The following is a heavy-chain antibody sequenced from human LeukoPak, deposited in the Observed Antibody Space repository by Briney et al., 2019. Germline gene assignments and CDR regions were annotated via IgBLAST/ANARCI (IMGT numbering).Heavy chain of an antibody. V-gene: IGHV3-21*01. D-gene: IGHD3-3*01. Sequence: GGSLRLSCAASGFTFSSYSMNWVRQAPGKGLEWVSSISSSSSYIYYADLVKGRFTISRDNAKNSLYLQMNSLRAEDTAVYYCARGRYDFWSGYYTALGSLADYWGQGTLVTVSS. CDR1: GFTFSSYS. J-gene: IGHJ4*02. CDR3: ARGRYDFWSGYYTALGSLADY. CDR2: ISSSSSYI.